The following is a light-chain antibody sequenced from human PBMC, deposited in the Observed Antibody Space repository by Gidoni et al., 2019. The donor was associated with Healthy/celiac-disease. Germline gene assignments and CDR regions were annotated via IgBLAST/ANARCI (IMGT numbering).Light chain of an antibody. CDR1: QGISSY. V-gene: IGKV1-9*01. Sequence: DIQFTQSPSFLSASVGDRVTITCRASQGISSYLAWYQQKPGKAPKLLIYAASTLQSGVPSRFSGSGSGTEFTLTISSLQPEDCATYYCQQLNSYLTFGPGTKVDIK. J-gene: IGKJ3*01. CDR2: AAS. CDR3: QQLNSYLT.